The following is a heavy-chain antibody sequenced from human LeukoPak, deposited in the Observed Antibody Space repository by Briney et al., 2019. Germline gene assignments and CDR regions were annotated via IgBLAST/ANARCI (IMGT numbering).Heavy chain of an antibody. CDR3: VRDSNFKIDY. J-gene: IGHJ4*02. D-gene: IGHD5-24*01. CDR2: INHDGSDI. Sequence: PGGSLRLSCAVSRFTVSTYVMHWVRRAPGEGLVWVSRINHDGSDISYADSVKGRSTISRDNAKNTLYLQMNSLRADDTAIYYCVRDSNFKIDYWGQGTLVTVSS. V-gene: IGHV3-74*01. CDR1: RFTVSTYV.